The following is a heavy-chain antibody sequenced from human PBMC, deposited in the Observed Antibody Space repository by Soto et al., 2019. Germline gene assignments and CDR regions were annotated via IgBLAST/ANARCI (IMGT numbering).Heavy chain of an antibody. CDR3: ARHGKSYYGSWVDV. V-gene: IGHV4-39*01. CDR2: IYYSGST. Sequence: SETMSLTCTVSGGSISSSSCYWGWIRQPPGKGLEWIGSIYYSGSTYYNPSLKSRVTISVDTSKNQFSLKLSSVTAADTAVYYCARHGKSYYGSWVDVWGQGTTVTVSS. J-gene: IGHJ6*02. CDR1: GGSISSSSCY. D-gene: IGHD3-10*01.